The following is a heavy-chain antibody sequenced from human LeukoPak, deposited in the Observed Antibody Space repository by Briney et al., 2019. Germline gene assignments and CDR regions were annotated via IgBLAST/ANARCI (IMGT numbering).Heavy chain of an antibody. J-gene: IGHJ5*02. CDR1: GFTFDDYT. V-gene: IGHV3-43*01. CDR3: ARDLGQYYDTSDNWFDP. CDR2: ISRDGGST. Sequence: PGGSLRLSCAASGFTFDDYTMHWVRQAPGKGLEWVSLISRDGGSTYYADSVKGRFTICRDNAKNTLNLQMNSLRAEDTAVYYCARDLGQYYDTSDNWFDPWGRGTLVTVSS. D-gene: IGHD3-22*01.